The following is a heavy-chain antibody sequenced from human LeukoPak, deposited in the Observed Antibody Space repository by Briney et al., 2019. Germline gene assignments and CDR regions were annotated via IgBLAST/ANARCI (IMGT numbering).Heavy chain of an antibody. CDR2: ISSSSSYI. D-gene: IGHD3-3*01. CDR3: ARGGAFGVVIHY. Sequence: GGSLRLSCAASGFTVSSNYMSWVRQTPGKGLEWVSSISSSSSYIYYADSVKGRFTISRDNAKNSLYLQMNSLRAEDTAVYYCARGGAFGVVIHYWGQGTLVTVSS. CDR1: GFTVSSNY. J-gene: IGHJ4*02. V-gene: IGHV3-21*01.